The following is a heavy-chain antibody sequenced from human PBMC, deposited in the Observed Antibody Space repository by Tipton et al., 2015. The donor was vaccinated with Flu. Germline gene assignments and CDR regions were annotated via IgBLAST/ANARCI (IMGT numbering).Heavy chain of an antibody. CDR1: GVSISSGDFY. D-gene: IGHD1-26*01. CDR2: IHHSGNT. V-gene: IGHV4-31*03. CDR3: ARDPSGTYGLNH. J-gene: IGHJ5*02. Sequence: TLSLTCSVSGVSISSGDFYWTWIRQHPGKGLEWIGYIHHSGNTYYNPSLKSRVTISVDTSKNQFSLEVNSVTAADTALYFCARDPSGTYGLNHWGQGTLVTVSS.